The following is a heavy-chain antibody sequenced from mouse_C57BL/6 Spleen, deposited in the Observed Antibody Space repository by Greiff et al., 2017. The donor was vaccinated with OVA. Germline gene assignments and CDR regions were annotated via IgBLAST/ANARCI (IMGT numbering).Heavy chain of an antibody. D-gene: IGHD1-1*01. CDR3: ARDHLRGSSYFDY. CDR2: ISDGGSYT. V-gene: IGHV5-4*01. J-gene: IGHJ2*01. Sequence: EVMLVESGGGLVKPGGSLKLSCAASGFTFSSYAMSWVRQTPEKRLEWVATISDGGSYTYYPDNVKGRFTISRDNAKNNLYLQMSHLKSEDTAMYYCARDHLRGSSYFDYWGQGTTLTVSS. CDR1: GFTFSSYA.